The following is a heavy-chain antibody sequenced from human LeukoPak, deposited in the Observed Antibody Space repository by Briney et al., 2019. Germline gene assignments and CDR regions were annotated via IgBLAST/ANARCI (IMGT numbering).Heavy chain of an antibody. CDR1: GYTFTSYG. CDR3: ARDRGGRRELHAFDI. Sequence: ASVKVSCKASGYTFTSYGISWVRQAPGQGLEWMGWISAYNGNTNYAQKLQGRVTMTTDTSTSTAYMELRSLRSDDTAVYYCARDRGGRRELHAFDIWGQGTMVTVSS. V-gene: IGHV1-18*01. D-gene: IGHD1-26*01. CDR2: ISAYNGNT. J-gene: IGHJ3*02.